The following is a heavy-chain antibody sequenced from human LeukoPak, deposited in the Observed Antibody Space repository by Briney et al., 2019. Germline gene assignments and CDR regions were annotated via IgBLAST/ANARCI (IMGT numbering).Heavy chain of an antibody. CDR1: GGTFSSYA. Sequence: SVKVSCKASGGTFSSYAISWVRQAPGQGLEWMGRIIPILGIANYAQKFQGRVTITADKSTSTAYMELSSLRPEDTAMYYCARESYSGNPYFDYWGQGTLVTVSS. V-gene: IGHV1-69*04. CDR3: ARESYSGNPYFDY. D-gene: IGHD4-23*01. CDR2: IIPILGIA. J-gene: IGHJ4*02.